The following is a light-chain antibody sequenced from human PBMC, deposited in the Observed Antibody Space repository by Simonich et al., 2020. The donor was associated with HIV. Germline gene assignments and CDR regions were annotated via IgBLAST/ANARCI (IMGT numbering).Light chain of an antibody. CDR2: EGS. J-gene: IGLJ2*01. Sequence: QSALTQPASVSGSPGQSITISCTGTSSDVGSYNLFSWYQQPPGKAPKLMIYEGSKRPSGVSNRFSGSKSGNTASLTISGLQAEDETDYYCCSYAGNNTLVFGGGTKLTVL. CDR1: SSDVGSYNL. CDR3: CSYAGNNTLV. V-gene: IGLV2-23*01.